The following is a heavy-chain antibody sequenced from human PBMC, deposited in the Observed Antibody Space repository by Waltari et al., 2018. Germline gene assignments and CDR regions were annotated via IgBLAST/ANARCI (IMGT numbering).Heavy chain of an antibody. CDR2: INAGNGNT. CDR1: GYTFTSYA. D-gene: IGHD5-12*01. V-gene: IGHV1-3*01. J-gene: IGHJ3*02. Sequence: QVQLVQSGAEVKKPGASVKVSCKASGYTFTSYAMHWVRQAPGQRLEWMGWINAGNGNTKYSQKCQGRVTITRDTSASTAYMELSSLRSEDTAVYYCARDLSGYDFAFDIWGQGTMVTVSS. CDR3: ARDLSGYDFAFDI.